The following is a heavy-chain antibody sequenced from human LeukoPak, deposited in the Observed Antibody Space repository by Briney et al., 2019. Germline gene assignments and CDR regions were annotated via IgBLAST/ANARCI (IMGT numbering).Heavy chain of an antibody. V-gene: IGHV3-48*03. CDR3: ARDRAYYYGSGSYSRGFDFDY. Sequence: GGSLRLSCAASGFTFSSYEMNWVRQAPGKGLEWVSYISSSGSTIYYADSVKGRFTISRDNAKNSLYLQMNSLRAEDTAVYYCARDRAYYYGSGSYSRGFDFDYWGQGTLVTVSS. D-gene: IGHD3-10*01. CDR1: GFTFSSYE. J-gene: IGHJ4*02. CDR2: ISSSGSTI.